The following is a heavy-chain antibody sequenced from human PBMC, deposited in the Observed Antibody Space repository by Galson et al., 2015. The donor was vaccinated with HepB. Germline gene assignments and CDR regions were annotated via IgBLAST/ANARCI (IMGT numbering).Heavy chain of an antibody. J-gene: IGHJ6*03. CDR1: GYTFTSYA. CDR2: INTNTGNP. CDR3: ARKGNDFWSGYYNYYYMDV. V-gene: IGHV7-4-1*02. D-gene: IGHD3-3*01. Sequence: SVKVSCKASGYTFTSYAMNWVRQAPGQGLEWMGWINTNTGNPTYAQGFTGRFVFPLDTSVSTAYLQISSLKAEDTAVYYCARKGNDFWSGYYNYYYMDVWGKGTTVTVSS.